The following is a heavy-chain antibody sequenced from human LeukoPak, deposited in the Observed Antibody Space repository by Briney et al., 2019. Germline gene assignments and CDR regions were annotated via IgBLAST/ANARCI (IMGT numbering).Heavy chain of an antibody. V-gene: IGHV4-34*01. J-gene: IGHJ6*03. D-gene: IGHD3-3*01. Sequence: PSETLSLTCAVYGGSFSDYFWGWIRQPPGKGLEWIGEINHSGRTYYNPSLKSRVTISVDTSKNQFSLNLSSVTAADTAVYYCARARYGIRFLDREEYYYYYMDVWGKGTTVTVSS. CDR2: INHSGRT. CDR1: GGSFSDYF. CDR3: ARARYGIRFLDREEYYYYYMDV.